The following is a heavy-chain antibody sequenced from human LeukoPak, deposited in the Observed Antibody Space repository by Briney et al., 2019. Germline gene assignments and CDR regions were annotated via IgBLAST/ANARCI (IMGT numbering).Heavy chain of an antibody. CDR3: AREASGSGYSGIDY. V-gene: IGHV3-13*04. Sequence: PGGSLTLSCAASGFTFSYYDMHWVRQVTGEGLEWVSAIDTAGGTYYPGSVKGRFTISREDAKNALYLQMNSLRAGDTAVYYCAREASGSGYSGIDYWGQGILVTVSS. CDR1: GFTFSYYD. D-gene: IGHD3-22*01. J-gene: IGHJ4*02. CDR2: IDTAGGT.